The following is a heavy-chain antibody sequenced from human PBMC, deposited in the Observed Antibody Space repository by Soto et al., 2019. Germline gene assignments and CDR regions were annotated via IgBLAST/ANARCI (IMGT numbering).Heavy chain of an antibody. V-gene: IGHV1-69*01. D-gene: IGHD6-13*01. CDR1: GGTFTSTA. CDR3: ASSAGLDHLLNYYGLNV. Sequence: QVQLVQSGAEVKKPGASVKVSCKASGGTFTSTAFSWVRQAPGQGLEWMGGIIPVLGTPNYAQKFQARLTVTADASTTTVHMELSSLRSDDTAVYYCASSAGLDHLLNYYGLNVWGQGTTVTVSS. J-gene: IGHJ6*02. CDR2: IIPVLGTP.